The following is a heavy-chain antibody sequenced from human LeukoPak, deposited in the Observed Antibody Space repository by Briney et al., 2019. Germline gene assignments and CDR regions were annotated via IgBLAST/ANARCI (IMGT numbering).Heavy chain of an antibody. D-gene: IGHD6-19*01. V-gene: IGHV1-8*01. CDR1: GYTFTSYD. J-gene: IGHJ4*02. Sequence: ASVKVSCKASGYTFTSYDINWVRQATGQGLEWMGWVNPNSGNTGYAQKFQGRVTMTRNTSISTAYMELSSLRSEDTAVYYCARGIAVAGSYYFDYWGQGTLVTVSS. CDR3: ARGIAVAGSYYFDY. CDR2: VNPNSGNT.